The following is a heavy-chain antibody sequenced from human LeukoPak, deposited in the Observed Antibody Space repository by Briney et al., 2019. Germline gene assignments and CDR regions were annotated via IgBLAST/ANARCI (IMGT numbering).Heavy chain of an antibody. CDR2: INGSGGRT. D-gene: IGHD3-16*01. Sequence: PGGSLRLSCAASGFTVSSYAMSWVRQAPGKGLGLVSAINGSGGRTYYADSVKGRFTISRDNSKNTLFRQMNSLRAEDTAVYYCAKDPKFYDYPRAFDIWGQGTMVTVSS. V-gene: IGHV3-23*01. CDR3: AKDPKFYDYPRAFDI. CDR1: GFTVSSYA. J-gene: IGHJ3*02.